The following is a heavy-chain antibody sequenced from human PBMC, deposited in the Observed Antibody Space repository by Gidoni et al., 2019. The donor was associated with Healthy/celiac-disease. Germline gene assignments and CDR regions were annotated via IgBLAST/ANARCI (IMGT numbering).Heavy chain of an antibody. CDR3: ADWNYDAEYFQH. J-gene: IGHJ1*01. CDR2: IYTSGST. CDR1: GGSISSGSYY. D-gene: IGHD1-7*01. Sequence: QVQLQESGPGLVKPSQTLSLTCTVSGGSISSGSYYWSWIRQPAGKGLEWIGRIYTSGSTNYNPSLKSRVTISVDTSKNQFSLKLSSVTAADTAVYYCADWNYDAEYFQHWGQGTLVTVSS. V-gene: IGHV4-61*02.